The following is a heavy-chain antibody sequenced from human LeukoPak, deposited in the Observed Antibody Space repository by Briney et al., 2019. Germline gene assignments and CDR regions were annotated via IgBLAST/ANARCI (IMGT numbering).Heavy chain of an antibody. CDR3: ARDPGYSSSWGKFDY. Sequence: QSGGSLRLSCAASGFTFSSYAMHWVRQAPGKGLEWVAVISYDGSNKYYADSVKGRFTISRDNSKNTLYLQMNSLRAEDTAVYYCARDPGYSSSWGKFDYWGQGTLVTVSS. CDR2: ISYDGSNK. CDR1: GFTFSSYA. J-gene: IGHJ4*02. V-gene: IGHV3-30*01. D-gene: IGHD6-13*01.